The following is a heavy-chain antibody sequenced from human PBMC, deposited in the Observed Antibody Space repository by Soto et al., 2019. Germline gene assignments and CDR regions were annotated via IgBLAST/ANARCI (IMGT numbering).Heavy chain of an antibody. V-gene: IGHV1-69*08. CDR3: ARDGVVRVDTFDI. J-gene: IGHJ3*02. CDR2: IIPILGIA. Sequence: QVQLVQSGAEVKKPGSSVKVSCKASGGTFSSYTISWVRQAPGQGLEWMGRIIPILGIANYAQKFQGRVTTTEDKSTSTTYIELSSLKYEHKAVYYCARDGVVRVDTFDIWGQGTMVTVSS. CDR1: GGTFSSYT. D-gene: IGHD3-10*01.